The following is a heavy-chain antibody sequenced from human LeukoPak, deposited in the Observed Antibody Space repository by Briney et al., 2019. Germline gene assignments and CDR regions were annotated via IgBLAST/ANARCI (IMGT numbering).Heavy chain of an antibody. V-gene: IGHV3-13*01. D-gene: IGHD3-10*01. CDR2: IGTAGDT. CDR1: GFTFSSYD. Sequence: GGSLRLSCAASGFTFSSYDMHWVRQATGKGLEWVSAIGTAGDTYYPGSVKGRFTISREKAKNSLYLQMNSLRAGDTAVYYCAAVDGSGSTHGMDVWGQGTTVTVSS. CDR3: AAVDGSGSTHGMDV. J-gene: IGHJ6*02.